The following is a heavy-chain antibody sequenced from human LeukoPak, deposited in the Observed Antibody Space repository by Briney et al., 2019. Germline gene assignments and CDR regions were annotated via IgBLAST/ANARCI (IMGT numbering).Heavy chain of an antibody. V-gene: IGHV3-7*01. CDR1: EFIFSGYW. D-gene: IGHD6-13*01. Sequence: PGGSLRLSCAASEFIFSGYWMNWVRQAPGKGLEWVANIKQDGSEKQYVDSVRGRFTISRDYAKNSLYLQVNSLRVEDTAVYYCARDGFVGAADYWGQGTLVTVSS. CDR3: ARDGFVGAADY. CDR2: IKQDGSEK. J-gene: IGHJ4*02.